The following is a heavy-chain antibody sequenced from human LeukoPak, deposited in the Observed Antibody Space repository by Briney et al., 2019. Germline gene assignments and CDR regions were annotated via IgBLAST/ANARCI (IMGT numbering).Heavy chain of an antibody. CDR3: ARDWGTYYFDY. CDR1: GFTFSNFW. Sequence: GGSLRLSCAASGFTFSNFWMSWVRQAPGKGLEWVSLIYSSGSTYYADSVKGRFTISRDNSKNTLYLQMNSLRAEDTAVYYCARDWGTYYFDYWGQGTLVTVSS. CDR2: IYSSGST. J-gene: IGHJ4*02. D-gene: IGHD3-16*01. V-gene: IGHV3-53*01.